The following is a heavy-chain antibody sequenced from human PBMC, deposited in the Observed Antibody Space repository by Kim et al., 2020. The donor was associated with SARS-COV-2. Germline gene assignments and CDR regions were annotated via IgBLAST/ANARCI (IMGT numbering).Heavy chain of an antibody. J-gene: IGHJ4*02. Sequence: SETLSLTCTVSGGSISSSSYYWGWIRQPPGKGLEWIGSIYYSGSTYYNPSLKSRVTISVDTSKNQFSLRLSSVTAADTAVYYCARTVNVAVAGSGWSYFDYWGQGTLVTVSS. D-gene: IGHD6-19*01. CDR2: IYYSGST. V-gene: IGHV4-39*01. CDR1: GGSISSSSYY. CDR3: ARTVNVAVAGSGWSYFDY.